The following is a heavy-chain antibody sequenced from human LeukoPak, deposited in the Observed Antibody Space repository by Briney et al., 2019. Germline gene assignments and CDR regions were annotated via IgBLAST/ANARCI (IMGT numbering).Heavy chain of an antibody. CDR3: ARARISIAVAGTVDY. V-gene: IGHV3-7*01. J-gene: IGHJ4*02. Sequence: GGSLRLSCAASGFTFSSYWMSWVRQAPGKGLEWVANIKQDGGEKYYVDSVKGRFTISRDNAKNSLYLQMNSLRAEDTAVYYCARARISIAVAGTVDYWGQGTLVTVSS. D-gene: IGHD6-19*01. CDR1: GFTFSSYW. CDR2: IKQDGGEK.